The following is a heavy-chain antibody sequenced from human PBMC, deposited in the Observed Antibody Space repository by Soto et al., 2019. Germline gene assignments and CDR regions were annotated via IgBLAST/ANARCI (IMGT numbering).Heavy chain of an antibody. Sequence: HGESLKISCKGSGYSFTSYWIGWVRQMPGKGLEWMGIIYPGDSDTRYSPSFQGQVTISADKSISTAYLQWSSLKASDTAMYYCARLSSSWYPVYYYYYGMDVWGQGTTVTVSS. CDR2: IYPGDSDT. CDR1: GYSFTSYW. D-gene: IGHD6-13*01. CDR3: ARLSSSWYPVYYYYYGMDV. V-gene: IGHV5-51*01. J-gene: IGHJ6*02.